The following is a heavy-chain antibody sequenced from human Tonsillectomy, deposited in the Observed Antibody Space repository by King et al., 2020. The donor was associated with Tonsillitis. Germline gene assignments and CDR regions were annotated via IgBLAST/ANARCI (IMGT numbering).Heavy chain of an antibody. CDR2: ISAYNGNT. V-gene: IGHV1-18*04. CDR3: ARALISEWELLVVY. CDR1: GYTFTGDG. Sequence: QLVQSGVEVKKTGASVKVSCKASGYTFTGDGINWVRQAPGQGREWMGWISAYNGNTNYAQKLQGRVTMTTDTSTSTAYMELRRLRSDDTAVYYCARALISEWELLVVYWGQRTLVTVSS. D-gene: IGHD1-26*01. J-gene: IGHJ4*02.